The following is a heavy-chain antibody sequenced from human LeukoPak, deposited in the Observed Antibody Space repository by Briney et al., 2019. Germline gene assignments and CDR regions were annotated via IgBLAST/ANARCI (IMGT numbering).Heavy chain of an antibody. CDR2: IKQDGSEK. CDR3: ARDGRIFYYASSGNFDY. CDR1: GFTFSNYA. V-gene: IGHV3-7*03. J-gene: IGHJ4*02. Sequence: PGGSLRLSCAASGFTFSNYAMSWVRQAPGKGLEWVANIKQDGSEKYYVDSVKGRFTISRDNAKNSLYLQMNSLRAEDTAVYYCARDGRIFYYASSGNFDYWGQGTLVTVSS. D-gene: IGHD3-22*01.